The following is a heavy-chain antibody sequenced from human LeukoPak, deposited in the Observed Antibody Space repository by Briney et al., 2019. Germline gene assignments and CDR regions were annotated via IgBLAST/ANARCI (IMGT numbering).Heavy chain of an antibody. D-gene: IGHD3-10*01. J-gene: IGHJ4*02. V-gene: IGHV3-21*01. CDR2: ISSSSSYI. CDR1: GFTFSSYS. Sequence: GGSLRLSCAASGFTFSSYSMNWVRQAPGKGLEWVSSISSSSSYIYYADSVKGRFTISRDNAKNSLYLQMNSLRAEDTAVYYCASTVPYGSGINDYWGQGTLVTVPS. CDR3: ASTVPYGSGINDY.